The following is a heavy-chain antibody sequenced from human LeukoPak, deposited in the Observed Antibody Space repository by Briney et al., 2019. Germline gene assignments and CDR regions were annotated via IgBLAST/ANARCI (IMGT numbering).Heavy chain of an antibody. CDR3: ARDPGVGYYTAKYFQH. CDR2: IIPIFGTA. V-gene: IGHV1-69*05. Sequence: ASVKVSCKASGGAFSSYAISWVRQAPGQGLEWMGRIIPIFGTANYAQKFQGRVTITTDESTSTAYMELSSLRSEDTAVYYCARDPGVGYYTAKYFQHWGQGTLVTVFS. J-gene: IGHJ1*01. CDR1: GGAFSSYA. D-gene: IGHD3-22*01.